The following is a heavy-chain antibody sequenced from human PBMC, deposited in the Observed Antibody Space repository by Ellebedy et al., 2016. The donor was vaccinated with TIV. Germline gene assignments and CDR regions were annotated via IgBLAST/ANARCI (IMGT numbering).Heavy chain of an antibody. CDR3: AGGETDIVVVVAATTPVDY. Sequence: PGGSLRLSCAASGFTFSSYAMSWVRQAPGKGLEWVSSIINTGGSTYYADSVKGRFTISRDNSKNTLYLQMNSLRAEDTAVYYCAGGETDIVVVVAATTPVDYWGQGTLVTVSS. CDR1: GFTFSSYA. V-gene: IGHV3-23*01. CDR2: IINTGGST. D-gene: IGHD2-15*01. J-gene: IGHJ4*02.